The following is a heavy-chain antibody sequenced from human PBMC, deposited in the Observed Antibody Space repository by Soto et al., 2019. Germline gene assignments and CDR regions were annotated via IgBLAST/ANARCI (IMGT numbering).Heavy chain of an antibody. CDR2: IYYSGST. Sequence: SETLSLTCTVSGGSVSSGSYYWSWIRQPPGKGLEWIGYIYYSGSTNYNPSLKSRVTISVDTSKNQFSLKLSSVTAADTAVYYCARDRRELRVLYYYYGMDVWGQGTTVTVSS. CDR3: ARDRRELRVLYYYYGMDV. J-gene: IGHJ6*02. CDR1: GGSVSSGSYY. V-gene: IGHV4-61*01. D-gene: IGHD1-7*01.